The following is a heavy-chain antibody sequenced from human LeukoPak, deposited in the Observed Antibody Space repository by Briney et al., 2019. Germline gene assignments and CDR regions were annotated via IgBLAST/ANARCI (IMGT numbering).Heavy chain of an antibody. CDR1: GGSISSGGYY. Sequence: SETLSLACTVSGGSISSGGYYWSWIRQHPGKGLEWIGYIYYSGSTYYNPSLKSRVTISVDTSKNQFSLKLSSVTAADTAVYYCARENMRGYSYGFDYWGQGTLVTVSS. J-gene: IGHJ4*02. V-gene: IGHV4-31*03. CDR3: ARENMRGYSYGFDY. CDR2: IYYSGST. D-gene: IGHD5-18*01.